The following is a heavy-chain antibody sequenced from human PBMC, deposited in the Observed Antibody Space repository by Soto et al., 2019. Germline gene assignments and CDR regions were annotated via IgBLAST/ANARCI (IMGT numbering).Heavy chain of an antibody. V-gene: IGHV3-7*01. Sequence: GGSLSLSCAASGFTFNTYWMSWVRQAPGKGLEWVASIKHDGSEEYYVDSVKGRFTISRDNAKNSVYLQMNSLGAEDTAVYYCAREEWFFDYWGQGTLVTVSS. CDR3: AREEWFFDY. J-gene: IGHJ4*02. CDR1: GFTFNTYW. D-gene: IGHD3-3*01. CDR2: IKHDGSEE.